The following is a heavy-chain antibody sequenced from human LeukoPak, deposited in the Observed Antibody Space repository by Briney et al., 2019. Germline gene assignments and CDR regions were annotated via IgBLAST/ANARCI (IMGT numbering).Heavy chain of an antibody. Sequence: ASVKVSCKASVYPFTSYGISWVRQAPGQGLEWMGWISAYNGSTNYAQKLQGRVTMTTDTSTSTAYMEVRSLRSDDTAVYHCARVPSAIPHWFDPWGEGTLVTVSS. V-gene: IGHV1-18*01. D-gene: IGHD2-2*02. J-gene: IGHJ5*02. CDR2: ISAYNGST. CDR3: ARVPSAIPHWFDP. CDR1: VYPFTSYG.